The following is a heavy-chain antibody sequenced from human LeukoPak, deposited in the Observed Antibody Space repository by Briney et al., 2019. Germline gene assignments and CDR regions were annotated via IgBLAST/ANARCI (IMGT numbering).Heavy chain of an antibody. CDR3: ARVELLGSSGWPFDL. D-gene: IGHD6-19*01. V-gene: IGHV4-59*01. CDR2: IYYSGST. J-gene: IGHJ4*02. Sequence: KSSETLSLTCTVSGGSINNYYWSWIRQPPGKGLEWIGYIYYSGSTNYNPSLKSRVTLSVDTSKNQFSLQLISVTAADTAVYYCARVELLGSSGWPFDLWGQGTLVTVSS. CDR1: GGSINNYY.